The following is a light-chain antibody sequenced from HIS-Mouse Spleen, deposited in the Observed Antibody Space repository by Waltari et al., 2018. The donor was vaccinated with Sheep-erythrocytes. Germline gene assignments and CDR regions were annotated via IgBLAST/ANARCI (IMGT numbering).Light chain of an antibody. Sequence: DIQMTQSPSTLSASVGDRVTITCRASHSISSGLAWYQQKPGKAPKLLMYKAFSLESGVPSMFSGSGFRTEFPFTLSRLQAEYFANYLCKQYNSYSPVYTFGQGTKLEIK. CDR3: KQYNSYSPVYT. J-gene: IGKJ2*01. CDR2: KAF. V-gene: IGKV1-5*03. CDR1: HSISSG.